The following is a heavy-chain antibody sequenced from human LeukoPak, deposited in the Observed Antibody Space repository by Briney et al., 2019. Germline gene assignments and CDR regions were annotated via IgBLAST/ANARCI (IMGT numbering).Heavy chain of an antibody. CDR1: GYRFAGYW. CDR3: ATSLRFLEWLPHFDY. J-gene: IGHJ4*02. Sequence: GESLKISCKGSGYRFAGYWIGWVRQMPGEGLEWMGIIYPGDSDTRYSPSFRGQVIISADKSISTAYLQWSSLKASDTAMYYCATSLRFLEWLPHFDYWGQGTLVTVSS. CDR2: IYPGDSDT. V-gene: IGHV5-51*01. D-gene: IGHD3-3*01.